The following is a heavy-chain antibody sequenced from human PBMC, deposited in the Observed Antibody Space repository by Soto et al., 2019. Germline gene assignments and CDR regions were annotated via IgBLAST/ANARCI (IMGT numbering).Heavy chain of an antibody. CDR3: ARYYDSSGHYNEYYFDY. V-gene: IGHV1-18*04. CDR1: GYTFTSYG. CDR2: ISAYNGNT. D-gene: IGHD3-22*01. J-gene: IGHJ4*02. Sequence: ASVKVSCKASGYTFTSYGISWVRQAPGQGLEWMGWISAYNGNTNYAQKLQGRVTMTTDTSTSTAYMELRSLRSDDTAVYYCARYYDSSGHYNEYYFDYWGQGTLVTVSS.